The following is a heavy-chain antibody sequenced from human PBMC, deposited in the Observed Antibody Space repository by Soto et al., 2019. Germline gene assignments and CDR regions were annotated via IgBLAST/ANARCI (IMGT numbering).Heavy chain of an antibody. CDR3: ARSRYYSWTYYNIAYYYAIDV. CDR2: INYSGST. J-gene: IGHJ6*02. CDR1: GGSISSGGYY. V-gene: IGHV4-31*03. Sequence: QVQLQESGPGLVKPSQTLSLTCTVSGGSISSGGYYWSRNRPHTGKGLEGNGNINYSGSTYYNPSLTSRVNTSVDTSKTLFSLKLSFLTASDTAVYYCARSRYYSWTYYNIAYYYAIDVWGQGTPVTVSS. D-gene: IGHD3-10*01.